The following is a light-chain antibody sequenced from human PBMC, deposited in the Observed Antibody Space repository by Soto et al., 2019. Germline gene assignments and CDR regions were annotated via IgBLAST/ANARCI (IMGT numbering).Light chain of an antibody. Sequence: DIQMTQSPSSLSASVGDRVTITCRASQGISNYLAWYQQKPGKVPKLLIYAASTLQSGVPSRFSGSGSGTDFTLIISSLQPEDVATYYCQKYNSALWTFGQGTKVEIK. J-gene: IGKJ1*01. CDR3: QKYNSALWT. V-gene: IGKV1-27*01. CDR2: AAS. CDR1: QGISNY.